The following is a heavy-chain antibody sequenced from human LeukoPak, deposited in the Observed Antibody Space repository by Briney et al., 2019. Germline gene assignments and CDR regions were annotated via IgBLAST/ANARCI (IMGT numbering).Heavy chain of an antibody. D-gene: IGHD2-21*02. Sequence: PGGSLRLSCAASGFTFSSYAMSWVRQAPGKGLEWVSAISGSGGSTYYADSVKGRFTISRDNSKNTLYLQMNSLRAEDTAVYYCAKGFRCGGDCYWPGMFGYWGQGTLVTVSS. CDR3: AKGFRCGGDCYWPGMFGY. V-gene: IGHV3-23*01. CDR1: GFTFSSYA. J-gene: IGHJ4*02. CDR2: ISGSGGST.